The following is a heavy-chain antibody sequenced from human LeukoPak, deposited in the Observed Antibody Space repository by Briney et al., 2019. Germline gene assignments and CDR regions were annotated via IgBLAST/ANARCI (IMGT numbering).Heavy chain of an antibody. J-gene: IGHJ3*02. CDR3: AGNLGIRAFDI. CDR1: GFTFSSYA. Sequence: GGSLRLSCAASGFTFSSYAMSWVRQAPGKGLEWVSVIGDGGVSTYYADSVKGRFTISRDNSKNTLYLQMNSLRAEDTAVYYCAGNLGIRAFDIWGQGTMVTVSS. V-gene: IGHV3-23*01. CDR2: IGDGGVST. D-gene: IGHD7-27*01.